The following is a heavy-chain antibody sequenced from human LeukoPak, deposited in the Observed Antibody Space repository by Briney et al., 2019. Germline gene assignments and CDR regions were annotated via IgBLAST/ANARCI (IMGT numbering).Heavy chain of an antibody. V-gene: IGHV1-2*02. Sequence: ASVKVSCKASGYTFTGYYMHWVRQAPGQGLEWMGWINPNSGGTNYAQKFQGRVTMTRDTSISTAYMELSRLRSDDTAVYYCARASLHNDFWSGYYTFYFDYWGQGTPVTVSS. CDR1: GYTFTGYY. CDR2: INPNSGGT. J-gene: IGHJ4*02. D-gene: IGHD3-3*01. CDR3: ARASLHNDFWSGYYTFYFDY.